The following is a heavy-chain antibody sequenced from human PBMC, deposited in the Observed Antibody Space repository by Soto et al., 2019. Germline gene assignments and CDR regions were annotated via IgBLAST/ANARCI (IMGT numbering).Heavy chain of an antibody. CDR2: IDPSDSYT. Sequence: GESLKISCKGSGYSFTSYWISWVRQMPGKGLEWMGSIDPSDSYTNYSPPFQGHVTISADKSISTAYLQWSSLKASDTAMYYSATAGFMGHYYYYGMDVWGQGTTVTVSS. CDR3: ATAGFMGHYYYYGMDV. CDR1: GYSFTSYW. D-gene: IGHD6-25*01. J-gene: IGHJ6*02. V-gene: IGHV5-10-1*01.